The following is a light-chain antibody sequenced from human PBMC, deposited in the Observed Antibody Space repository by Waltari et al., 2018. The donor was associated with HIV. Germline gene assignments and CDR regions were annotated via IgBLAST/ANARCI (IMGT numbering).Light chain of an antibody. CDR3: ASLSNNLNLVV. CDR1: NSAIGASDY. CDR2: AVK. J-gene: IGLJ2*01. Sequence: QSPLSQPASVSGSPGQSITISCNGTNSAIGASDYVSSSQFFPDRDPRLLIYAVKSRPSGDASRFPASKAANTTSLYIAVLQLEDEADFYYASLSNNLNLVVFGGGTHLTVL. V-gene: IGLV2-14*01.